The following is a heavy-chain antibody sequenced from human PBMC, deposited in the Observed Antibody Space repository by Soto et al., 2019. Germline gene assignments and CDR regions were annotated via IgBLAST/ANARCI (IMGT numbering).Heavy chain of an antibody. V-gene: IGHV1-69*08. D-gene: IGHD3-10*01. J-gene: IGHJ4*02. CDR3: ARSRGSYYTNFDS. Sequence: QVQLVQSGAEVKKPGSSVKVSCKASADTFTGYTVTWVRQAPGQGLEWVGRVIPILGASNFAQKFQGRVTISADKSTDTAYMVLAGLTSVDTAVYYCARSRGSYYTNFDSWGQGTLVTVAS. CDR1: ADTFTGYT. CDR2: VIPILGAS.